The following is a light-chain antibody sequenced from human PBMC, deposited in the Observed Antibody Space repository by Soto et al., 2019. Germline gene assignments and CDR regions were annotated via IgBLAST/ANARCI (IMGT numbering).Light chain of an antibody. Sequence: EIVLTQSPATLSLSPGERATLSCRASQTVSSSLAWYQQKPGQAPRLLIYEASNRATGIPARFSASGSGADGTLTISSLEPEDFALYDCQQHINWPLTFGGGTKVEIK. V-gene: IGKV3-11*01. CDR2: EAS. CDR3: QQHINWPLT. J-gene: IGKJ4*01. CDR1: QTVSSS.